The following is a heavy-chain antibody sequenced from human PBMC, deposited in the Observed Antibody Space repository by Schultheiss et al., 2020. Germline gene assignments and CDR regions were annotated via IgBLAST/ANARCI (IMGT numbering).Heavy chain of an antibody. CDR2: IIPIFGTA. D-gene: IGHD3-22*01. V-gene: IGHV1-69*13. Sequence: SVKVSGKASGGTFSSYAISWVRQAPGQGLEWMGGIIPIFGTANYAQKFQGRVTITADESTSTAYMELSSLRSEDTAVYYCAREATMIVVVSYYYGMDVWGQGTTVTVSS. CDR3: AREATMIVVVSYYYGMDV. CDR1: GGTFSSYA. J-gene: IGHJ6*02.